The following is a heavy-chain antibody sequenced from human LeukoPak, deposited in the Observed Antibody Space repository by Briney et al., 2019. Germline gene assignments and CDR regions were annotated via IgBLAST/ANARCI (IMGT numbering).Heavy chain of an antibody. CDR1: GYTFTSYY. D-gene: IGHD1-26*01. CDR2: LNPSGGST. J-gene: IGHJ4*02. V-gene: IGHV1-46*01. Sequence: ASVKVSCKASGYTFTSYYMHWVRQAPGQGLEWMGILNPSGGSTTYAQKFQGRLTMTRDLSTSTVYMELSSLRSGDTAVYYCARDFASGSYYYDCWGQGTLVTVSS. CDR3: ARDFASGSYYYDC.